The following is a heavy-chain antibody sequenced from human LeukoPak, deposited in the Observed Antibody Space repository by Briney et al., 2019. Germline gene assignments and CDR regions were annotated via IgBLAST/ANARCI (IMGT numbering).Heavy chain of an antibody. J-gene: IGHJ3*02. V-gene: IGHV4-30-4*08. CDR3: ARSGYLAVDAFDI. CDR2: IYYSGST. D-gene: IGHD6-19*01. CDR1: GGSISSGDYY. Sequence: SETLSLTCTVSGGSISSGDYYWSWIRQPPGKGLEWIGYIYYSGSTYYNPFLKSRVTISVDTSKNQFSLKLSSVTAADTAVYYCARSGYLAVDAFDIWGQGTMVTVSS.